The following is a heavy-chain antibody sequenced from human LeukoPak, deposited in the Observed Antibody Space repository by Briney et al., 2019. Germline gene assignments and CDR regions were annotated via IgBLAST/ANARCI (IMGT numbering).Heavy chain of an antibody. D-gene: IGHD3-10*01. CDR1: GFTFSSYW. J-gene: IGHJ4*02. Sequence: PGGSLRLSCAASGFTFSSYWMSWVRQSPGKGLEWVANIKPDGSEKYFMDSVKGRFTISRDNAKNALYLEMNSLRAEDTAEYFCARERMYSGSGSTYPDYDYWGQGTLVTVSS. V-gene: IGHV3-7*01. CDR3: ARERMYSGSGSTYPDYDY. CDR2: IKPDGSEK.